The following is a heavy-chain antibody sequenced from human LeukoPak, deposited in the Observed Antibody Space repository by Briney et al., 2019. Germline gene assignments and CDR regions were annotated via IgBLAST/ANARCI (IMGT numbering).Heavy chain of an antibody. J-gene: IGHJ4*02. V-gene: IGHV4-59*01. CDR1: GGSISSYY. D-gene: IGHD2-15*01. Sequence: SETLSLTCTVSGGSISSYYWSWIRQPPGKGLEWIGYIYYSGSTIYNPSLKSRVTISVDTSKNQFSLKLSSVTAADTAVYYCARGGRYCSGGSCYPDYWGQGTLVTVSS. CDR3: ARGGRYCSGGSCYPDY. CDR2: IYYSGST.